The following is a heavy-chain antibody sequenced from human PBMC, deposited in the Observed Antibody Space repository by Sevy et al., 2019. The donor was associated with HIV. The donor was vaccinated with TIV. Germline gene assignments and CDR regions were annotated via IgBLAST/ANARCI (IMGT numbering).Heavy chain of an antibody. Sequence: GGSLRLSCAASGFSVSSYYMGWVRQAPGTGLEWVSTKESGGQTYYADSVRGRFTIARDESANNLFLQLNNLRAEDTGVYYCARMTSTWSIDSWGQGTLVTVSS. CDR1: GFSVSSYY. V-gene: IGHV3-53*05. CDR3: ARMTSTWSIDS. J-gene: IGHJ4*02. CDR2: KESGGQT.